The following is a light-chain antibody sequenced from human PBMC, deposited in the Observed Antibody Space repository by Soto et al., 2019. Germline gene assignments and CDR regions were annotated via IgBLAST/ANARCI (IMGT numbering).Light chain of an antibody. CDR2: DAS. V-gene: IGKV1-5*01. Sequence: DIQMTQSPSTLSASVGDRVTITCRASQSISSWLAWYQQKPGKAPKLLLYDASSLESGVPSRVSGSGSCTEFTLTTSTLQTDEFATYYCQQYNSFPWTFGQGTKVEIK. CDR1: QSISSW. J-gene: IGKJ1*01. CDR3: QQYNSFPWT.